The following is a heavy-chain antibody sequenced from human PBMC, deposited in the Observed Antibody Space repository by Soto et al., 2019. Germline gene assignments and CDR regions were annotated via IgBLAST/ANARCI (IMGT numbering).Heavy chain of an antibody. CDR3: ARDPLYYGSNWMDYYYGMDV. D-gene: IGHD3-10*01. CDR2: ISSSSSYI. Sequence: EVQLVESGGGLVKPGGSLRLSCAASGFTFSSYSMNWVRQAPGKGLEWVSSISSSSSYIYYADSVKGRFTISRDNAKNSLYLQMNSLRAEDTAVYYCARDPLYYGSNWMDYYYGMDVWGQGTTVTVSS. V-gene: IGHV3-21*01. J-gene: IGHJ6*02. CDR1: GFTFSSYS.